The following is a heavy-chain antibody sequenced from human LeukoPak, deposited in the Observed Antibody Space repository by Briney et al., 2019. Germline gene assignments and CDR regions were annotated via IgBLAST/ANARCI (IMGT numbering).Heavy chain of an antibody. CDR3: ARTRGYSYGDFDY. V-gene: IGHV3-7*04. J-gene: IGHJ4*02. Sequence: PAVSLRLSCAASGFTLGAYWMSWVRQAPGKGLEWVANIKQDGSDKYYVDSVKGRFAISRDNAKNSLYLQMNSLRAEDTAVYYCARTRGYSYGDFDYWGQGTLVTVSS. CDR1: GFTLGAYW. CDR2: IKQDGSDK. D-gene: IGHD5-18*01.